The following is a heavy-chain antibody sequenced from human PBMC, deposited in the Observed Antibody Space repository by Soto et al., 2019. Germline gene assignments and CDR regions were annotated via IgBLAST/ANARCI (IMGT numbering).Heavy chain of an antibody. J-gene: IGHJ5*02. Sequence: GGSLRLSCAASGFTFSSYAMHWVRQAPGKGLEWVAVISYDGSNKYYADSVKGRFTISRDNSKNTLYLQMNSLRAEDTAVYYCARGSVLRYFENNWFDPWGQGTLVTVSS. CDR3: ARGSVLRYFENNWFDP. D-gene: IGHD3-9*01. CDR2: ISYDGSNK. CDR1: GFTFSSYA. V-gene: IGHV3-30-3*01.